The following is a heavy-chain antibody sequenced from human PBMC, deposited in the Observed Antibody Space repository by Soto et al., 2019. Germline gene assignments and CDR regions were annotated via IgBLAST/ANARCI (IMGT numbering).Heavy chain of an antibody. CDR2: INHRGST. Sequence: QVQLQQWGAGLLKPSETLSLTCTVYGGSFSGYYWSWIRQPPGKGLEWIGEINHRGSTNYNPSLKSRVTISVDTSKNQFSLKMSSVTAADTAVYYCARRVRGVNDAFDIWGQGTMVTVSS. J-gene: IGHJ3*02. CDR1: GGSFSGYY. V-gene: IGHV4-34*01. D-gene: IGHD3-10*01. CDR3: ARRVRGVNDAFDI.